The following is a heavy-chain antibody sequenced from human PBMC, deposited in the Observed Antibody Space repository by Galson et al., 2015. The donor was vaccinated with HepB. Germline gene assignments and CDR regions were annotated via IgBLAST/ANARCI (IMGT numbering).Heavy chain of an antibody. CDR1: GFTFSSYS. Sequence: SLRLSCAASGFTFSSYSMNWVRQAPGKGLEWVSSISSSSSYIYYADSVKGRFTISRDNAKNSLYLQMNSLRAEDTAVYYCAREYCSSTSCYLSAFDIWGQGTMVTVSS. J-gene: IGHJ3*02. D-gene: IGHD2-2*01. V-gene: IGHV3-21*01. CDR3: AREYCSSTSCYLSAFDI. CDR2: ISSSSSYI.